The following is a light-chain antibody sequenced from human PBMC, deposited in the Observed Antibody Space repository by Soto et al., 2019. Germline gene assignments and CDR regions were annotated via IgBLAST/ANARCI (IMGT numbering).Light chain of an antibody. CDR3: QQRSNWPRFT. CDR1: QSVSNS. J-gene: IGKJ2*01. CDR2: DAS. Sequence: EIVLTQSPATLSLSPGERATLSCRASQSVSNSLAWYQQKPGQAPSLLIYDASNRATGIPARFSGSEFGTDVTLTISSLEPEDIAVDYCQQRSNWPRFTFGQGTNVEIK. V-gene: IGKV3-11*01.